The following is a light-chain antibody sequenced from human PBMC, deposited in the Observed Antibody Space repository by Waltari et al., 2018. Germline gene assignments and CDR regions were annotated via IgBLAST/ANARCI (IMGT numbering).Light chain of an antibody. J-gene: IGKJ1*01. CDR2: GAS. CDR1: QGIGNN. CDR3: QQGYTYPWT. V-gene: IGKV1-NL1*01. Sequence: QLTQSPSSLSASVGDTVTITCQASQGIGNNLNWYQQKPGKAPKLLIYGASSLQSGIPSRFRGSRSGTDFTLTFSSLQPEDFATYYCQQGYTYPWTFGQGTKVEI.